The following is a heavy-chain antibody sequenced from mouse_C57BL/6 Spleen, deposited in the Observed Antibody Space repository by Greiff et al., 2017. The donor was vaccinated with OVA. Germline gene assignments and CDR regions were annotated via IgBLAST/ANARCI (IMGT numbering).Heavy chain of an antibody. CDR2: IHPNSGST. J-gene: IGHJ1*03. D-gene: IGHD1-1*01. CDR3: ARFPPIVGYFDV. V-gene: IGHV1-64*01. Sequence: QVQLQQPGAELVKPGASVKLSCKASGYTFTSYWMHWVKQRPGQGLEWIGMIHPNSGSTNYNEKFKSKATLTVDKSSSTAYMQLSSLTSEDSAVYYCARFPPIVGYFDVWGTGTTVTVSS. CDR1: GYTFTSYW.